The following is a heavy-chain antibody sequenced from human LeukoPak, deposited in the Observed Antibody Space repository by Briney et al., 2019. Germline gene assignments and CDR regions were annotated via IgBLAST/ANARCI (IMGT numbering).Heavy chain of an antibody. J-gene: IGHJ4*02. CDR2: IIPSLGIA. D-gene: IGHD3-10*01. V-gene: IGHV1-69*04. CDR1: GGTFSSYA. Sequence: ASVKVACKASGGTFSSYAISWVRQAPGQGLEWMGRIIPSLGIANYAQKFQGRVTITADKSTSTAYMELSGLRSEDPDVYYCARDSGALWVRPFDYWGQGTLVTVSS. CDR3: ARDSGALWVRPFDY.